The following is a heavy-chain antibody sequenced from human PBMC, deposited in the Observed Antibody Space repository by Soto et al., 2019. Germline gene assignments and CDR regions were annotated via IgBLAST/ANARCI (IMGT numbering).Heavy chain of an antibody. Sequence: SETLSLTCAVSGGSISSSNWWSWVRQPPGKGLEWIGEIYHSGSTNYNPSLKSRVTISVDKSKNQFSLKLSAVTAADTAVYYCASVRGGYYYAMDVWGQGTTVTVSS. V-gene: IGHV4-4*02. CDR3: ASVRGGYYYAMDV. CDR2: IYHSGST. D-gene: IGHD3-10*02. CDR1: GGSISSSNW. J-gene: IGHJ6*02.